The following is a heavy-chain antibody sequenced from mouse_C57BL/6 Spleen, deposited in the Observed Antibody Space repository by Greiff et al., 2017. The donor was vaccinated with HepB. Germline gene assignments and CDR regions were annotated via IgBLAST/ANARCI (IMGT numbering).Heavy chain of an antibody. Sequence: EVMLVESGGGLVQPGGSLKLSCAASGFTFSDYYMYWVRQTPEKRLEWVAYISNGGGSTYYPDTVKGRFTISRDNAKNTLYLQMSRLKSEDTAMYYCARRGHYYGSSFDYWGQGTTLTVSS. CDR2: ISNGGGST. CDR1: GFTFSDYY. D-gene: IGHD1-1*01. V-gene: IGHV5-12*01. CDR3: ARRGHYYGSSFDY. J-gene: IGHJ2*01.